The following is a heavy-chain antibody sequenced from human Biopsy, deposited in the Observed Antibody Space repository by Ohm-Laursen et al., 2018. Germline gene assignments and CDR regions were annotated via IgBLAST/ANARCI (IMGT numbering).Heavy chain of an antibody. CDR3: ARDSRGGHLNTTLITGKNLDS. V-gene: IGHV4-59*01. CDR1: RDSISNYY. J-gene: IGHJ4*02. D-gene: IGHD3-16*01. CDR2: IYYTGST. Sequence: PGTLSLTWTVSRDSISNYYWTWIRQSPGKGLEWIGYIYYTGSTNYNPSVKSRVTISVDTSKNQFSLKLNSVTAADTAVYFCARDSRGGHLNTTLITGKNLDSWGQGILVTVSS.